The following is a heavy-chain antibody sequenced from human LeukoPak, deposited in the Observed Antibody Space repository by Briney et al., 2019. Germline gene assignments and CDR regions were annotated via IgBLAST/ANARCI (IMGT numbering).Heavy chain of an antibody. CDR1: GFTFSSND. J-gene: IGHJ3*02. V-gene: IGHV3-13*01. Sequence: PGGSLRLSCAASGFTFSSNDMHWVRHVIGKGLEWVSGIGTAGATYYAGSVEGRFTISRENAKNSLYLQMNSLRTGDTAVYYCARSRLGSNVFDIWGQGTMVTVSS. CDR3: ARSRLGSNVFDI. CDR2: IGTAGAT. D-gene: IGHD3-10*01.